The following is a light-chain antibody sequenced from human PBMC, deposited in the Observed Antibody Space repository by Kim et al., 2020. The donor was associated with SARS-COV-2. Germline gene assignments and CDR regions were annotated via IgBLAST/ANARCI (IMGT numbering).Light chain of an antibody. CDR1: QGISNY. J-gene: IGKJ1*01. Sequence: SVGDRVTITCRASQGISNYLAWYQQKPGKVPKLLIYAASILQSGVPSRFSGSGSGTDFTLTNSSLQPEDVATYYCQKYNSAPPWTFGQGTKVDIK. CDR2: AAS. V-gene: IGKV1-27*01. CDR3: QKYNSAPPWT.